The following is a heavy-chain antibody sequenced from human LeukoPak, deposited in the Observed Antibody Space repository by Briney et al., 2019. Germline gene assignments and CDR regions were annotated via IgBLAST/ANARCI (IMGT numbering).Heavy chain of an antibody. J-gene: IGHJ6*02. CDR1: GFTFSSYS. Sequence: TGGSLRLSCAASGFTFSSYSMNWVRQAPGKGLEWVSSISSSSSYIYYADSVKGRFTISRDKAKNSLYLQMNSLRAEDTAVYYCARDPDYSNYEYYYYGMDVWGQGTTVTVSS. CDR2: ISSSSSYI. CDR3: ARDPDYSNYEYYYYGMDV. V-gene: IGHV3-21*01. D-gene: IGHD4-11*01.